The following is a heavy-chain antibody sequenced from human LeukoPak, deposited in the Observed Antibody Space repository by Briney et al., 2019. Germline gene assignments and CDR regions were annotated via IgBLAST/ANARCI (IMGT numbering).Heavy chain of an antibody. D-gene: IGHD2-21*01. CDR1: GYTFTVYY. Sequence: ASVTVSCTSSGYTFTVYYMHWVRQAPGQGLEWMGVINPSGGSTSYSQKFQGRVTMTRDTSTSTVYMELSSLRSEDTAVYYCGRVGDDYWGQGTLVTVSS. CDR3: GRVGDDY. V-gene: IGHV1-46*01. CDR2: INPSGGST. J-gene: IGHJ4*02.